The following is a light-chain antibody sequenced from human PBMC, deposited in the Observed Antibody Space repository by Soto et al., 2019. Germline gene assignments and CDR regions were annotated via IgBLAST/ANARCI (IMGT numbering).Light chain of an antibody. CDR1: QSISSW. V-gene: IGKV1-5*01. CDR2: DAS. J-gene: IGKJ4*01. CDR3: QQYNSYA. Sequence: DIQMTQSPSTLSASLGDRVTITCRASQSISSWLAWYQQKPGKAPKLLIYDASSLESGVPSRFSGSGSGTEFTLTISSLQPDDFATYSCQQYNSYAFAGGTNADIX.